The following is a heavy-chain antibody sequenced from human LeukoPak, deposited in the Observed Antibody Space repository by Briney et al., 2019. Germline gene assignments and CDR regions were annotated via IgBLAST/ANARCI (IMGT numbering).Heavy chain of an antibody. CDR1: GFTFSSYS. CDR3: ARDPANSSGWFPSGYYYYGMDV. D-gene: IGHD6-19*01. J-gene: IGHJ6*02. V-gene: IGHV3-21*01. CDR2: ISSSSSNI. Sequence: GGSLRLSCAASGFTFSSYSMNWVRQAPGKGLEWVSSISSSSSNIYYADSVKGRFTISRDNAKNSLYLQMNSLRAEDTAVYYCARDPANSSGWFPSGYYYYGMDVWGQGTTVTVSS.